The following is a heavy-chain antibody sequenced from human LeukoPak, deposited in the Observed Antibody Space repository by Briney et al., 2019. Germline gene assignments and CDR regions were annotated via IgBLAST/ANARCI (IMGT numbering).Heavy chain of an antibody. CDR1: GGSISSYY. CDR3: ARDGLLDY. D-gene: IGHD2-15*01. CDR2: IYYSGST. V-gene: IGHV4-59*01. Sequence: SETLSLTCTVSGGSISSYYWRWLRQPPGKGLEWIGYIYYSGSTNYNPSLRSRVTISVDPSKNQFSLKLSSVTAADTAVYYCARDGLLDYWGQGPLVTASS. J-gene: IGHJ4*02.